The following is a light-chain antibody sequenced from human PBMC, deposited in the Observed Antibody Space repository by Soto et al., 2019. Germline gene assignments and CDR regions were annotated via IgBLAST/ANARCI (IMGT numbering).Light chain of an antibody. CDR2: WAS. V-gene: IGKV4-1*01. CDR1: QSVLYSSNNKNY. CDR3: QQYYTIPR. Sequence: DIVMTQSPDSLAVSLGERATINCKSSQSVLYSSNNKNYLAWYQQKPGQPPKLLIYWASTRESGVPDRFSGSGSGTDFTVTITSLQDEEMAVYHCQQYYTIPRVGQATKVEIK. J-gene: IGKJ1*01.